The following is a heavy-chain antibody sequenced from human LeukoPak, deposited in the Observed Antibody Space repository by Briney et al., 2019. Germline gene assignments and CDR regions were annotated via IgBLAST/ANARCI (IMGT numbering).Heavy chain of an antibody. J-gene: IGHJ6*03. CDR2: IYYSGGT. D-gene: IGHD6-13*01. Sequence: SETLSLTCTVSGGSISSSSSYWGWIRQPPGKGLEWIGSIYYSGGTYYNPSLKSRVTISVDTSKNQFSLKLSSVTAADTAVYYCARHLDTSSWTYYYYYMDVWGKGTTVTVSS. CDR3: ARHLDTSSWTYYYYYMDV. V-gene: IGHV4-39*01. CDR1: GGSISSSSSY.